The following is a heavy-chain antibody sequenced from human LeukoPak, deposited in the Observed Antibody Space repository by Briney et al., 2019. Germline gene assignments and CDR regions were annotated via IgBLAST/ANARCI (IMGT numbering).Heavy chain of an antibody. J-gene: IGHJ4*02. V-gene: IGHV3-7*01. CDR1: GFTFSSYW. CDR3: ARERYSSGASNFDY. D-gene: IGHD6-19*01. CDR2: IKQDGSEK. Sequence: GGSLRLSCAASGFTFSSYWMSWVRQAPGKGLEWVANIKQDGSEKYYVDSVKGRSTISKDNAKKSLYLQMNSLRAEDTAVYYCARERYSSGASNFDYWGRGTLVIVSS.